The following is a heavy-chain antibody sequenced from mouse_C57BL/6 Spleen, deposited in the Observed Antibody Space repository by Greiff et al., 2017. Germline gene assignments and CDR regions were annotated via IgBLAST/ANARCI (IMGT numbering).Heavy chain of an antibody. Sequence: VQLKQPGAELVKPGASVKFSCKASGYTFTSYWMHWVKQRPGQGLEWIGMIHPNSGSTNYNEKFKSKATLTVDKSSSTAYMQLSSLTSEDSAVYYCARSYYGNYVDAMDYWGQGTSVTVSS. CDR2: IHPNSGST. CDR1: GYTFTSYW. J-gene: IGHJ4*01. V-gene: IGHV1-64*01. CDR3: ARSYYGNYVDAMDY. D-gene: IGHD2-1*01.